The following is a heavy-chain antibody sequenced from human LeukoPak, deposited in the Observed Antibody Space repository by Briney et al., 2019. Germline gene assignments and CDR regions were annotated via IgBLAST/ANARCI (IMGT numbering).Heavy chain of an antibody. V-gene: IGHV4-39*01. Sequence: SETLSLTCAVSGGSPISSSYYWGWIRQSPGKGLEWIGSIYDNENTYYNPSLKSRVTLSVDTSKNQFSLKLNSVTATDTAVYFCARIDFRGFVYFDPWGPGTLVTVSS. J-gene: IGHJ5*02. CDR1: GGSPISSSYY. D-gene: IGHD3-10*01. CDR2: IYDNENT. CDR3: ARIDFRGFVYFDP.